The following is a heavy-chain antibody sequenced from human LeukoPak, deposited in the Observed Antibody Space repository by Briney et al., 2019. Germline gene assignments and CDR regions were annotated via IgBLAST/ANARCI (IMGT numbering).Heavy chain of an antibody. Sequence: GGSLRLSCAASGFTFSSYSMNWVRPAPGKGLEWVSYISSSSSTIYYADSVKGRFTISRDNAKNSLYLQMNSLRAEDTAVYYCARDAVPAAIPAYYYYYYMDVWGKGTTVTVS. CDR3: ARDAVPAAIPAYYYYYYMDV. CDR2: ISSSSSTI. V-gene: IGHV3-48*01. D-gene: IGHD2-2*02. J-gene: IGHJ6*03. CDR1: GFTFSSYS.